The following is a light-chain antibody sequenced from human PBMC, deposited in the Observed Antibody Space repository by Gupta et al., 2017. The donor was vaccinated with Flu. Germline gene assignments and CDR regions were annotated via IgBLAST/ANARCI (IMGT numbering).Light chain of an antibody. J-gene: IGKJ4*01. CDR3: MQALQTPLT. Sequence: SQSLLHSNGYNYLDWYLQKPGQSPQLLIYSGSNRASGVPDRFSGSGSGTDFTLKITRVDVEDVGVYYCMQALQTPLTFGGGTKVEIK. V-gene: IGKV2-28*01. CDR2: SGS. CDR1: QSLLHSNGYNY.